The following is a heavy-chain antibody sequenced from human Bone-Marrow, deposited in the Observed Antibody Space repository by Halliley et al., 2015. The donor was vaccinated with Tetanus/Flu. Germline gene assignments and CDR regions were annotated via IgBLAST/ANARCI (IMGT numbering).Heavy chain of an antibody. CDR1: GFIFSSYS. J-gene: IGHJ4*02. CDR3: VRYYDIWRPYYLH. D-gene: IGHD3-9*01. V-gene: IGHV3-21*01. CDR2: ISSSSSYM. Sequence: SLRLSCAASGFIFSSYSMNWVRQAPGKGLEWVSSISSSSSYMYYADSVKGRFTISRDNAKNSLYLQMNSLRAEDTAVYYCVRYYDIWRPYYLHWGLGTLVSVSS.